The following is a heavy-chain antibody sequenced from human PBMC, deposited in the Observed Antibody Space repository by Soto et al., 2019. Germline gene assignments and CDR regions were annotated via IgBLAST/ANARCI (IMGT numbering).Heavy chain of an antibody. CDR3: ARDDYGDYGYYYYGMDV. CDR2: IYHSGST. CDR1: GYSISSGYY. V-gene: IGHV4-38-2*01. Sequence: SETLSLTCAVSGYSISSGYYWGWIRQPPGKGLEWIGSIYHSGSTYYNPSLKSRVTISVDTSKNRFSLKLSSVTAADTAVYYCARDDYGDYGYYYYGMDVWGQGTTVTVSS. D-gene: IGHD4-17*01. J-gene: IGHJ6*02.